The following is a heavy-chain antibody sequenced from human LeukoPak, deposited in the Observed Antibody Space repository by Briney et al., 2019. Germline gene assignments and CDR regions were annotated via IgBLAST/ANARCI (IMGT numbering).Heavy chain of an antibody. CDR1: GGSINTHYYY. V-gene: IGHV4-39*01. D-gene: IGHD4-17*01. CDR2: IHINGDT. J-gene: IGHJ4*02. Sequence: PSETLSLTCTVSGGSINTHYYYWGWIRQPPGKGLEWIATIHINGDTFFNPSLESRVTISVDKSRNQFSLRLRSVSAADAAVYYCGRHVGWTTATTSRFFDWGQGTLVIVSS. CDR3: GRHVGWTTATTSRFFD.